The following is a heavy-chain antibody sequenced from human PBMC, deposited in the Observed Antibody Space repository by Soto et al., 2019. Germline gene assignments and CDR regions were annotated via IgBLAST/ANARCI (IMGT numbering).Heavy chain of an antibody. Sequence: GGSLRLSCAASGYTFSDYYMSWIRQAPGKGLEWVSYISSSGSTIYYADSVKGRFTISRDNAKNSLYLQMNSLRAEDTAVYYCARGEGWTPYYYMDVWGKGTTVTVSS. V-gene: IGHV3-11*01. CDR2: ISSSGSTI. J-gene: IGHJ6*03. CDR1: GYTFSDYY. D-gene: IGHD6-19*01. CDR3: ARGEGWTPYYYMDV.